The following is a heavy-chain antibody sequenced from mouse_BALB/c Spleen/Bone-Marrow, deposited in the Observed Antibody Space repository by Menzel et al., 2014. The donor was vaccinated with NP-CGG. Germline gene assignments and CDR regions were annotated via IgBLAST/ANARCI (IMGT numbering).Heavy chain of an antibody. V-gene: IGHV4-1*02. CDR3: ARPGWGNYVFVY. CDR1: GFDFSRYW. J-gene: IGHJ3*01. Sequence: EVKLLESGGGLVQPGGSLKLSCVASGFDFSRYWMSWVRQAPGKGLEWIGEINPDSSTIDYTPSLKDKFIISRDNAKNTLYLQMSEVRSEDTALYYCARPGWGNYVFVYWGQGTLVTVST. CDR2: INPDSSTI. D-gene: IGHD2-1*01.